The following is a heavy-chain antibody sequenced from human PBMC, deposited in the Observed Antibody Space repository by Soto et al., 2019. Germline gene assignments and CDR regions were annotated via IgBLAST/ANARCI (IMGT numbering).Heavy chain of an antibody. J-gene: IGHJ6*02. D-gene: IGHD2-15*01. V-gene: IGHV4-30-4*01. Sequence: PSETLSLTCTVSGGSISSGDYYWSWIRQPPGKGLEWIGYIYYSGSTYYNPSLKSRVTISVDTSKNQFSLKLSSVTAADTAVYYCARAYSGCSGGSCYSGYYYYGMDVWGQGTTDTVSS. CDR2: IYYSGST. CDR3: ARAYSGCSGGSCYSGYYYYGMDV. CDR1: GGSISSGDYY.